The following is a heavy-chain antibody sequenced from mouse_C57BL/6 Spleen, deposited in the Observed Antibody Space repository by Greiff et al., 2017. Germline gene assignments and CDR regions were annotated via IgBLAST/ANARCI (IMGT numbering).Heavy chain of an antibody. Sequence: VQLQQPGAELVKPGASVKLSCKASGYTFTSYWMHWVKQRPGQGLVWIGMIHPNSGSTNYNEKFKSKATLTVDKSSSTAYMQLSSLTSEDSAVYYCARSDYSIVYYAMDYWGQGTSVTVSS. J-gene: IGHJ4*01. V-gene: IGHV1-64*01. CDR1: GYTFTSYW. CDR2: IHPNSGST. D-gene: IGHD2-5*01. CDR3: ARSDYSIVYYAMDY.